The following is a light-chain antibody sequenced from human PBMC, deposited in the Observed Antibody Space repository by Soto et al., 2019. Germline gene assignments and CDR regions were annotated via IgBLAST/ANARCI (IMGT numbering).Light chain of an antibody. CDR1: TGVVTSGHY. V-gene: IGLV7-46*01. J-gene: IGLJ2*01. Sequence: QAVVTQEPSLTVSPGGTVTHTCGSSTGVVTSGHYPYWVQQRPGQAPRTLISDTSNKHSWTPARFSGSLLGGKAALTLSGAQPEDEADYYCLLSYSGARSFGGGTKLTVL. CDR3: LLSYSGARS. CDR2: DTS.